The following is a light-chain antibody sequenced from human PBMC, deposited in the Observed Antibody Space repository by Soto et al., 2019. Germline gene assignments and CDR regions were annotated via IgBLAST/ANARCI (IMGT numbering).Light chain of an antibody. Sequence: IVLTQSPSTLSGSPGKTATLSCRASQSVSSYLAWYQQKPGQAPRLLTYDASSRATGIPDRFSGGGSGTDFTLTISSLEPEEFASYYCQQIYTTPLTFAGGTKVDI. J-gene: IGKJ4*01. CDR1: QSVSSY. CDR3: QQIYTTPLT. CDR2: DAS. V-gene: IGKV3-11*01.